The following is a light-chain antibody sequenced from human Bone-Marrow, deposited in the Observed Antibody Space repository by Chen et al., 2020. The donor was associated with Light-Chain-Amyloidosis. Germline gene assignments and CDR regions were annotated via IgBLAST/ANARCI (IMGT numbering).Light chain of an antibody. CDR2: EVS. J-gene: IGLJ1*01. V-gene: IGLV2-23*02. CDR3: CSYAGSPLYV. CDR1: SSDVGSYNL. Sequence: QSPLTQPASVSGSPGQSITISCTGTSSDVGSYNLVSWYQQHPGKAPKLMIYEVSKRPSGVSNRFSGSKSGNTASLTISGLQAEDEADYYCCSYAGSPLYVFGTGTKVSVL.